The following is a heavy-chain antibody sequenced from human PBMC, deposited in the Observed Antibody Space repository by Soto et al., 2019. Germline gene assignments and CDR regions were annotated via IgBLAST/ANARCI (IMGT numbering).Heavy chain of an antibody. CDR2: SYTSGST. J-gene: IGHJ6*02. V-gene: IGHV4-4*07. CDR1: GGCISSYY. CDR3: ARGGRSSNSYYYYGLDV. Sequence: SETLSLTCTVSGGCISSYYWSWMRQPAGKGLERSQRSYTSGSTNYNPSLKSRVSMSVDTAKNRFSLKLISLTAADTAVYYCARGGRSSNSYYYYGLDVWGQGTTGTGS. D-gene: IGHD1-1*01.